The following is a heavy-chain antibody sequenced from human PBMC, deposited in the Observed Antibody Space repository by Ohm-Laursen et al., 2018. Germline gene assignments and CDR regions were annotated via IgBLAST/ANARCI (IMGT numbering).Heavy chain of an antibody. J-gene: IGHJ4*02. Sequence: SLSLSCTASGFIFSSYEMNWVRQAPGQGLERVSYINSGGSSIYYADSVKGRFTISRDNAKNSLYLQMNSLRAEDTAVYYCATRYSGYGRDWGQGTLVTVSS. CDR1: GFIFSSYE. D-gene: IGHD5-12*01. CDR3: ATRYSGYGRD. V-gene: IGHV3-48*03. CDR2: INSGGSSI.